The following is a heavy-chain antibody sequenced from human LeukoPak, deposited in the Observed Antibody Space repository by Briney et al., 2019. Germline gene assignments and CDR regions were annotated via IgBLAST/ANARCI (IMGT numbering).Heavy chain of an antibody. D-gene: IGHD4-23*01. CDR1: GFTFSSYA. CDR2: ISSNGGST. J-gene: IGHJ4*02. CDR3: ARDKGGNFGYYFDY. Sequence: GGSLRLSCSASGFTFSSYAMHWVRQAPGKGLEYVSAISSNGGSTYYADSVKGRFTISRDNAKNSLYLQMNSLRAEDTAVYYCARDKGGNFGYYFDYWGQGTLVTVSS. V-gene: IGHV3-64*04.